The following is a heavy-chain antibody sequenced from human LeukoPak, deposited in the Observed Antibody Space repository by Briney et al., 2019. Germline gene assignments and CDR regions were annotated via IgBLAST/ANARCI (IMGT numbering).Heavy chain of an antibody. CDR1: GFTFSTYC. CDR2: ISSDGSET. CDR3: GRKGWTIISYRLFVY. J-gene: IGHJ4*02. D-gene: IGHD5-24*01. V-gene: IGHV3-30*04. Sequence: GGSLRLSCAASGFTFSTYCIHWVRQAPGKGLEWVAVISSDGSETYYADSVRGRFTISRDNSKNTLYLQMRSLRTEDTAVYYCGRKGWTIISYRLFVYWGQGTLVTVSS.